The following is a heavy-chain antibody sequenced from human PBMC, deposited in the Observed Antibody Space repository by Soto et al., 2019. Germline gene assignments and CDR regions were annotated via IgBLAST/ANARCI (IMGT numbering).Heavy chain of an antibody. CDR1: GDSMSSGDYY. CDR2: INYRGTT. J-gene: IGHJ4*02. V-gene: IGHV4-31*03. CDR3: ARDAPGAAPY. Sequence: QVLLQESGPGLVKPSQTLSLTCTVSGDSMSSGDYYWNWIRQHPEKGLEWIGYINYRGTTFYNPSLKSRIAISADTSKNQFSLRLTSVTAADTAMYFCARDAPGAAPYWGQGTLVTVSS. D-gene: IGHD6-13*01.